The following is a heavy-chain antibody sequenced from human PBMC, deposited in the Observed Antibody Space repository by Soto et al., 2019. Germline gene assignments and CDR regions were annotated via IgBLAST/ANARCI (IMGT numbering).Heavy chain of an antibody. Sequence: SETLSLTCTVSGGSISRGDYYWSWIRQPPGKGLEWIGYIYYSGSTYYNPSLKSRVTISVDTSKNQFSLKLSSVTAADTAVYYCAIANSGKWLAYCCQASLVTLSS. CDR1: GGSISRGDYY. J-gene: IGHJ4*02. CDR3: AIANSGKWLAY. D-gene: IGHD6-19*01. CDR2: IYYSGST. V-gene: IGHV4-30-4*01.